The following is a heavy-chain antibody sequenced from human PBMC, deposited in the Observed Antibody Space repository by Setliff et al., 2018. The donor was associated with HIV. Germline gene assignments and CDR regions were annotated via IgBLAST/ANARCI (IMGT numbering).Heavy chain of an antibody. CDR2: INPSGGRT. CDR3: ARCYYDSSGPTDAFDI. Sequence: ASVKVSCKASGGTFTNYYIHWVRQAPGQGLEWMGLINPSGGRTSYAQKFQGRLTMTRDTSRSTVYMELSSLRSEDTAVYYCARCYYDSSGPTDAFDIWGQGTVVTVSS. CDR1: GGTFTNYY. V-gene: IGHV1-46*01. D-gene: IGHD3-22*01. J-gene: IGHJ3*02.